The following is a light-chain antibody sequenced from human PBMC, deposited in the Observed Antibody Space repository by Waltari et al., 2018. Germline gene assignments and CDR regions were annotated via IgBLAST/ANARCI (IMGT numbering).Light chain of an antibody. V-gene: IGLV2-14*01. Sequence: QSALTQPASVSGSPGQSITISCTGTSSDVGSYNYVSWYQQHPGKAPKLLISDVSNRPSGVSNRFSGSKSGNTASLTISGLQAEDEADYYCASYTSSSTIFGGGTNLTVL. CDR3: ASYTSSSTI. J-gene: IGLJ2*01. CDR2: DVS. CDR1: SSDVGSYNY.